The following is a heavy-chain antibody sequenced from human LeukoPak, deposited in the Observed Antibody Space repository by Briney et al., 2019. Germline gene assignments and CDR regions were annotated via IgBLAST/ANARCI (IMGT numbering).Heavy chain of an antibody. CDR2: ISGGGGNT. Sequence: GGSLRLSCAASGFTFSSCAMSWVRQAPGKGLEWVSAISGGGGNTYYADSVKGRFTISRDNSKNTLYLQMNSLRAEDTAVYYCASLFSSSCPDWGQGTLVTVSS. CDR1: GFTFSSCA. CDR3: ASLFSSSCPD. V-gene: IGHV3-23*01. J-gene: IGHJ4*02. D-gene: IGHD6-13*01.